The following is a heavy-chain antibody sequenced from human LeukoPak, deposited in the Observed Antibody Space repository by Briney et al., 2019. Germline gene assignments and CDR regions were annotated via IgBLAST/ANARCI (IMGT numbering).Heavy chain of an antibody. Sequence: ASVKVSCTASGYTFTGYYMHWVRQAPGQGLEWMGWINPNSGGTNYAQKFQGWVTMTRDTSISTAYMELSRLRSDDTAVYYCARAAPTRQYCSGGSCYSRWFDPWGQGTLVTVSS. D-gene: IGHD2-15*01. CDR1: GYTFTGYY. CDR2: INPNSGGT. V-gene: IGHV1-2*04. CDR3: ARAAPTRQYCSGGSCYSRWFDP. J-gene: IGHJ5*02.